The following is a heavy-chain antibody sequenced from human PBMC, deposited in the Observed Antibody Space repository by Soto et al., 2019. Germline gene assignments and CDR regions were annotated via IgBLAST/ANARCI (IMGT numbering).Heavy chain of an antibody. V-gene: IGHV1-8*01. CDR2: MNPNSGNT. CDR3: ARGSNRAVTTSYWFDP. D-gene: IGHD4-17*01. CDR1: GYTFTSYD. J-gene: IGHJ5*02. Sequence: ASVKVSCKASGYTFTSYDINWVRQATGQGLEWMGWMNPNSGNTGYAQKFQGRVTMTRNTSISTAYMELSSLRSEDTAVYYCARGSNRAVTTSYWFDPWGQGTLVTVSS.